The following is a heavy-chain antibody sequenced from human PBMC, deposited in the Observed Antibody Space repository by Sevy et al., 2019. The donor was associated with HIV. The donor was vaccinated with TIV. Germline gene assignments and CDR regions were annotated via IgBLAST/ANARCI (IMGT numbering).Heavy chain of an antibody. D-gene: IGHD3-10*01. Sequence: LGGSLRLSCAASGFTFSNAWMSWVRQAPGKGLEWVGRIKSKTDGGTTEYAAPVKGRFTISRDDSKNTLYLQMNSLKTEDTAVYYCTTAQPPSQTYYYGSGSLGSFDYWGQGTLVTVSS. CDR2: IKSKTDGGTT. CDR1: GFTFSNAW. J-gene: IGHJ4*02. V-gene: IGHV3-15*01. CDR3: TTAQPPSQTYYYGSGSLGSFDY.